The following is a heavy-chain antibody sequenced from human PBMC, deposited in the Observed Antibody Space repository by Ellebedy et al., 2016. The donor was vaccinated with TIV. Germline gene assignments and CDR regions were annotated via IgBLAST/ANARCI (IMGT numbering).Heavy chain of an antibody. V-gene: IGHV3-9*01. CDR2: ISWNSGSI. CDR1: GFTFDDYA. Sequence: GGSLRLXXAASGFTFDDYAMHWVRQAPGKGLEWVSGISWNSGSIGYADSVKGRFTISRDNAKNSLYLQMNSLRAEDTTLYYCAKDVGSGGYDLNYFDYWGQGTLVTVSS. J-gene: IGHJ4*02. D-gene: IGHD5-12*01. CDR3: AKDVGSGGYDLNYFDY.